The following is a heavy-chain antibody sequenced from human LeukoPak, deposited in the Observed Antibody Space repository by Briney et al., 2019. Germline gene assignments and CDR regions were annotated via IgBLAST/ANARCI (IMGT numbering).Heavy chain of an antibody. V-gene: IGHV3-23*01. CDR3: AKKYYYDSSGYYFFDD. CDR1: GFTFSSYA. CDR2: ISGSGVST. D-gene: IGHD3-22*01. J-gene: IGHJ4*02. Sequence: GGSLRLSCGASGFTFSSYAMNWVRQAPGKGLEWVSAISGSGVSTYYADSVKGRFTISRDNSKNTLYLQMNSLRAEDTAVYYCAKKYYYDSSGYYFFDDWGQGTLVTVSS.